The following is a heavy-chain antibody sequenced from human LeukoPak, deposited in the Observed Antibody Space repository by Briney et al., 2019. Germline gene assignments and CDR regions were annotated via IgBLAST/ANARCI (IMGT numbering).Heavy chain of an antibody. CDR2: IRSRSAGGTT. V-gene: IGHV3-15*01. CDR1: GLTFNNAW. Sequence: GGSLGLSCAASGLTFNNAWMSWVRQAPGKGLEWVGRIRSRSAGGTTDYGAPVRGRFTISRDDSKNTLYLQMNSLKTEDTAVYYCSTGGGTHDYWGQGTLVTVSS. CDR3: STGGGTHDY. D-gene: IGHD2-15*01. J-gene: IGHJ4*02.